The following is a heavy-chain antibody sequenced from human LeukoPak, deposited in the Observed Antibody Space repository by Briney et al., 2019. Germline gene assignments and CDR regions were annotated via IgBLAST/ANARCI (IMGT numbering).Heavy chain of an antibody. J-gene: IGHJ4*02. CDR1: GFTFSSYS. Sequence: NAGGSLRLSCAASGFTFSSYSMNWVRQAPGKGLEGVSSISSSRSYIYYADSVKGRFTISRDNAKNSLYLQMNSLRAEDTALYHCARDGPGGGSYYSNYWGQGTLVTVSS. CDR3: ARDGPGGGSYYSNY. CDR2: ISSSRSYI. D-gene: IGHD1-26*01. V-gene: IGHV3-21*04.